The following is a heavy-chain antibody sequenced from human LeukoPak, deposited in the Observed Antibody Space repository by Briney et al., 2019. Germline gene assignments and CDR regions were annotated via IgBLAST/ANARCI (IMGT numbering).Heavy chain of an antibody. CDR2: IYTSGST. V-gene: IGHV4-4*07. Sequence: SETLSLTCTVSGGSISSYYWSWIRQPAGKGLEWIGRIYTSGSTNYNPSLKSRVTMSVDTSKNQFSLKLSSVTAADTAVYYCARTMVRGVYNWFDPWGQGTLVTVSS. CDR3: ARTMVRGVYNWFDP. J-gene: IGHJ5*02. D-gene: IGHD3-10*01. CDR1: GGSISSYY.